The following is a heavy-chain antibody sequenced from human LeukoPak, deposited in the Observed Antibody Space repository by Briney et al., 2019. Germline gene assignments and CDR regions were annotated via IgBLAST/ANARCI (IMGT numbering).Heavy chain of an antibody. CDR3: ASCLSYDYARSGHQVRDDFHI. J-gene: IGHJ3*02. CDR2: INHSGST. V-gene: IGHV4-34*01. Sequence: SETLSLTCAVYGASFSGYYWSWIRQPPGKGLEWIGEINHSGSTNYNPSLKSRVTISVDTSKNQFSLKLSSVTAADTAVYYCASCLSYDYARSGHQVRDDFHIWGQGPMVTVSS. D-gene: IGHD3-22*01. CDR1: GASFSGYY.